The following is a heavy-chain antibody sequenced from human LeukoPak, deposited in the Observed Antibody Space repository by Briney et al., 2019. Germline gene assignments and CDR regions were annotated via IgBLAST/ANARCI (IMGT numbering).Heavy chain of an antibody. CDR2: IIPILGIA. Sequence: SVKVSCKASGGTFSSYAISWVRQAPGQGLEWMGRIIPILGIANYAQKFQGRVTITADKSTSTAYMELSSLRSEDTAVYYCARDGYNSYYFDYWGQGTLVTVSS. D-gene: IGHD5-24*01. CDR3: ARDGYNSYYFDY. CDR1: GGTFSSYA. J-gene: IGHJ4*02. V-gene: IGHV1-69*04.